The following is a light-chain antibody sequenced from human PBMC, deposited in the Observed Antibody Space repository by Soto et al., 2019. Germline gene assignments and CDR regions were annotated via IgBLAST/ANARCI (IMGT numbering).Light chain of an antibody. CDR3: QSYDSSLGGSKGV. Sequence: QSVLTQPPSMSGAPGQRVTISCTGSSSDIGAGYDVHWYQQFPGTAPKLLIYGNINRPSGVPDRFSGSNSGTSASLAITGLQAEDEADYYCQSYDSSLGGSKGVFGGGTKLTVL. V-gene: IGLV1-40*01. CDR2: GNI. CDR1: SSDIGAGYD. J-gene: IGLJ3*02.